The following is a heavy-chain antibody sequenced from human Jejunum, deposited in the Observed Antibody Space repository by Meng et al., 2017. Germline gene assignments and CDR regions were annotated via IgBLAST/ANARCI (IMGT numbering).Heavy chain of an antibody. CDR1: GGTFSSYA. D-gene: IGHD3-3*01. V-gene: IGHV1-69*06. CDR2: IIPIFGTA. CDR3: ARFGRDDSGITIFGRDAFDI. Sequence: SVKVSCKASGGTFSSYAISWVRQAPGQGLEWMGGIIPIFGTANYAQKFQGRVTITADKSTSTAYMELSSLRSEDTAVYYCARFGRDDSGITIFGRDAFDIWGQGTMVTVSS. J-gene: IGHJ3*02.